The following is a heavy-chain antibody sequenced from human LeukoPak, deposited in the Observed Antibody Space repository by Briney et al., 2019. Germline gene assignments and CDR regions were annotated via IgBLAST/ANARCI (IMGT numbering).Heavy chain of an antibody. D-gene: IGHD1-26*01. CDR2: IYYSGSS. CDR3: VRGGTYYLPY. V-gene: IGHV4-39*07. CDR1: GGSISSSNFY. Sequence: SETLSLTCTVSGGSISSSNFYWGWIRQPPGKGLEWIGSIYYSGSSYYNPSLKSRVTISVDTSKNQFSLKLSSVTAADTAIYYCVRGGTYYLPYWGQGILVTVSS. J-gene: IGHJ4*02.